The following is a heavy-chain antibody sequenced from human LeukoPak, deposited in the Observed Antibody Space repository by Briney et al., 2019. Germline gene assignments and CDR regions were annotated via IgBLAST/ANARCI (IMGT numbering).Heavy chain of an antibody. CDR2: IYYSGST. Sequence: SETLSLTCTVSGGSVSSGSYYWSWIRQPPGKGLEWIGYIYYSGSTNYNPSLKSRVTISVDTSKNQFSLKLSSVTAADTAVYYCATSDRGGYEVVEGVAFDIWGQGTMVTVSS. D-gene: IGHD1-26*01. V-gene: IGHV4-61*01. J-gene: IGHJ3*02. CDR1: GGSVSSGSYY. CDR3: ATSDRGGYEVVEGVAFDI.